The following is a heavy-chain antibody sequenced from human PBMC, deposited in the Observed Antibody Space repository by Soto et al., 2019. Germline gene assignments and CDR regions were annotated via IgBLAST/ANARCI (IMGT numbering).Heavy chain of an antibody. CDR1: GFTFSSYG. J-gene: IGHJ4*02. CDR2: IWYDGSDK. Sequence: QVQLVESGGGVVQPGRSLRLSCAASGFTFSSYGMHWVRQAPGKGLEWVAVIWYDGSDKYYADSVKGRFTISRDNSKNKLYLQMNSLRAEDTAVYYCACQGGAGFPNDYWGQGTLVTVSS. V-gene: IGHV3-33*01. CDR3: ACQGGAGFPNDY. D-gene: IGHD3-10*01.